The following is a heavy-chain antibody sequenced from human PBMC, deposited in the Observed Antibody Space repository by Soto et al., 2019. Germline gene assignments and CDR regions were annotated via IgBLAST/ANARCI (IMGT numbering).Heavy chain of an antibody. D-gene: IGHD3-16*01. CDR3: AREGSYAHIPPNYYYYGMDV. CDR1: GGTFSSYA. Sequence: GASVKVSCKASGGTFSSYAISWVRQAPGQGLEWMGGIIPIFGTANYAQKFQGRVTITADESTSTAYMELSSLRSEDTAVYYCAREGSYAHIPPNYYYYGMDVWGQGTTVTVSS. CDR2: IIPIFGTA. V-gene: IGHV1-69*13. J-gene: IGHJ6*02.